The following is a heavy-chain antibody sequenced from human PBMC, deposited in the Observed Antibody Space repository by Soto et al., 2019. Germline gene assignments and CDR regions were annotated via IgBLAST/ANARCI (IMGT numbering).Heavy chain of an antibody. J-gene: IGHJ4*01. Sequence: LRLSCAASGFTFSSYTLNWVRQAPGKGLEWVSSISSSSSYIYYTDSVKGRFTISRDNAKNSLYLQMNSLRAEDTAVYYCASLSRFALDYWGQGTLVTVSS. CDR1: GFTFSSYT. D-gene: IGHD3-10*01. CDR3: ASLSRFALDY. V-gene: IGHV3-21*01. CDR2: ISSSSSYI.